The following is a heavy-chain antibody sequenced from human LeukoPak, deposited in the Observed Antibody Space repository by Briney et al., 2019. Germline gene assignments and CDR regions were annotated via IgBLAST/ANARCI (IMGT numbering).Heavy chain of an antibody. CDR3: TTGDSSGWYPSYFDY. J-gene: IGHJ4*02. CDR2: IKSKTDGGTT. CDR1: GFTFSSYA. Sequence: PGGSLRLSCAASGFTFSSYAMSWVRQAPGKGLEWVGRIKSKTDGGTTDYAAPVKGRFTISRDDSKNTLYLQMNSLKTEDTAVYYCTTGDSSGWYPSYFDYWGQGTLVTVSS. V-gene: IGHV3-15*01. D-gene: IGHD6-19*01.